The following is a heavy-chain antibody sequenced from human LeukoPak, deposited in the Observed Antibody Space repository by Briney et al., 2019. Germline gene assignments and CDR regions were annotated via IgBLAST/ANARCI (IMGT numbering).Heavy chain of an antibody. CDR3: ARDQGDGYQDY. D-gene: IGHD5-24*01. CDR2: ISSLSGTK. V-gene: IGHV3-48*01. Sequence: GGSLRLSCAASGFTFSSYSMNWVRQAPGKGLEWVSYISSLSGTKYYAHSVKGRFIISRDNDKNSLFLQMNSLRAEDTAVYYCARDQGDGYQDYWGQGTLVTVSS. J-gene: IGHJ4*02. CDR1: GFTFSSYS.